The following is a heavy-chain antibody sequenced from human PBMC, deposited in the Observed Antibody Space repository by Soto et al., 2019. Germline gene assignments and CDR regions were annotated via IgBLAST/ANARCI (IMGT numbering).Heavy chain of an antibody. J-gene: IGHJ6*02. D-gene: IGHD5-12*01. CDR3: ARDWSGYRGYDSPYYYYYGMDV. V-gene: IGHV1-18*01. CDR2: ISAYNGNT. CDR1: GYTLTSYG. Sequence: GASVKVSCKASGYTLTSYGISWVRQAPGQGLEWMGWISAYNGNTNYAQKLQGRVTMTTDTSTSTAYMELRSLRSDDTAVYYCARDWSGYRGYDSPYYYYYGMDVWGQGTTVTVSS.